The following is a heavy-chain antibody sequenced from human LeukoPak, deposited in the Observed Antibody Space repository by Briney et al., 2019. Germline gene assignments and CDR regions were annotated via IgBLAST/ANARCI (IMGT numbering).Heavy chain of an antibody. J-gene: IGHJ4*02. D-gene: IGHD1-1*01. CDR3: ATAGDWNDVPH. V-gene: IGHV4-59*01. CDR1: GGSISSYY. Sequence: KPSETLSLTCTVSGGSISSYYWSWIRQPPGKGLEWLGYIHYSGSTNYNPSLKSRVTISVDTSKNQFSLRLCSVTAADTAVYYCATAGDWNDVPHWGQGTLVTVSS. CDR2: IHYSGST.